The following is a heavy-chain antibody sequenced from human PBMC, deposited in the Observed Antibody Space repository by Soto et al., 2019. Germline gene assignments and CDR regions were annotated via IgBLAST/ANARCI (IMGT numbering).Heavy chain of an antibody. D-gene: IGHD3-10*01. Sequence: SLKVSGKASGGTFSSYAISWVRQAPGQGLEWMGGIIPIFGTANYAQKFQGRVTITADESTSTAYMELSSLRSEDTAVYYCAREVRGVTPPPYGMDVWGQGTTITVSS. J-gene: IGHJ6*02. V-gene: IGHV1-69*13. CDR2: IIPIFGTA. CDR3: AREVRGVTPPPYGMDV. CDR1: GGTFSSYA.